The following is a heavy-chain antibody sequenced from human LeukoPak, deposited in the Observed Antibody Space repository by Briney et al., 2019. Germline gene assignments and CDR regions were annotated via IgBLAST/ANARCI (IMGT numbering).Heavy chain of an antibody. J-gene: IGHJ3*02. CDR2: LNPDNGNT. CDR3: ARGLTDIVVAPSI. D-gene: IGHD2-2*01. V-gene: IGHV1-8*01. CDR1: GYTFTSYG. Sequence: GASVEVSCKASGYTFTSYGINWVRQATGQGLEWMGWLNPDNGNTGCAQKFQGRITMTRDTSISTAYMELSSLRSEDTAVYYCARGLTDIVVAPSIWGQGTMVTVSS.